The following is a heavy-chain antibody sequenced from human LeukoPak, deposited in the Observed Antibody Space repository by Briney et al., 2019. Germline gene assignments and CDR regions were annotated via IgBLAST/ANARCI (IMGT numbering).Heavy chain of an antibody. CDR1: GFTFSTYT. J-gene: IGHJ1*01. Sequence: GGSLRLSCAASGFTFSTYTKNWFGRAQGKGLDGASSISGSSSYIYYADSVKGRFTISRDNAKNSLYLQMNSLRAEDTALYYCARAGDPQAEYFQHWGQGTLVTVSS. D-gene: IGHD2-21*02. V-gene: IGHV3-21*01. CDR2: ISGSSSYI. CDR3: ARAGDPQAEYFQH.